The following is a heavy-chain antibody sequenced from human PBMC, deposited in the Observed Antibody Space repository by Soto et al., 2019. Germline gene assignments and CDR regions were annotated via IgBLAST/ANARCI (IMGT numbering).Heavy chain of an antibody. Sequence: QVQLQESGPGLVKPSETLSLTCTVSGGSVSSGSYYWSWIRQPPGKGLEWIGYIYYSGSTNYNPSLKSRVTISVDTSKNQFSLKLSSVTAADTAVYYCARDRREYYYDSSRYYTYYYYYGMDVWGQGTTVTVSS. CDR1: GGSVSSGSYY. CDR2: IYYSGST. CDR3: ARDRREYYYDSSRYYTYYYYYGMDV. D-gene: IGHD3-22*01. J-gene: IGHJ6*02. V-gene: IGHV4-61*01.